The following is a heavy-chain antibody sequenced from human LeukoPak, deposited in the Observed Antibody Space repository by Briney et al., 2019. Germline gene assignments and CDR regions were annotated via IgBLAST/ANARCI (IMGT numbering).Heavy chain of an antibody. CDR3: ARAQGYYDFWSGQVGWFDP. V-gene: IGHV3-7*04. D-gene: IGHD3-3*01. Sequence: GGSLRLSCAASGFTFSSYAMHWVRQAPGKGLEWVANIKQEGSEKDYVDSVKGRFTISRDNAKNSLYLQMNSLRAEDTAVYYCARAQGYYDFWSGQVGWFDPWGQGTLVTVSS. CDR2: IKQEGSEK. J-gene: IGHJ5*02. CDR1: GFTFSSYA.